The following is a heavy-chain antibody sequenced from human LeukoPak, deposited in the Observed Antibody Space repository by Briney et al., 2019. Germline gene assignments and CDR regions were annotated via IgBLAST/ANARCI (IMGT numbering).Heavy chain of an antibody. CDR2: INHSGST. CDR3: ARGYSSSPPGAS. Sequence: SETLSLTCAVYGGSFSGYYWNWIRQPPGKGLEWIGEINHSGSTNYNPSLKSRVTISVDTSKNQFSLKLSSVTAADTAVNYCARGYSSSPPGASWGQGILVTVSS. V-gene: IGHV4-34*01. J-gene: IGHJ5*02. D-gene: IGHD6-6*01. CDR1: GGSFSGYY.